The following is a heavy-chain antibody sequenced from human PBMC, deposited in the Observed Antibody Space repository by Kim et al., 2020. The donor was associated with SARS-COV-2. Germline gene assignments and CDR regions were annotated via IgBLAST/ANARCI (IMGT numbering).Heavy chain of an antibody. V-gene: IGHV1-69*13. CDR3: ARVKALVGATTDESAFDI. D-gene: IGHD1-26*01. J-gene: IGHJ3*02. CDR1: GGTFSSYA. Sequence: SVKVSCKASGGTFSSYAISWVRQAPGQGLEWMGGIIPIFGTANYAQKFQGRVTITADESTSTAYMELSSLRSEDTAVYYCARVKALVGATTDESAFDIWGQGTMVTVSS. CDR2: IIPIFGTA.